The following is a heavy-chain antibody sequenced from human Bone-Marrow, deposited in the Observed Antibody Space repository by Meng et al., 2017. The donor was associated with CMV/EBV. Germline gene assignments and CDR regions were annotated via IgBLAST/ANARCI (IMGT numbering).Heavy chain of an antibody. CDR2: SINYNGNR. D-gene: IGHD3-9*01. V-gene: IGHV1-18*01. J-gene: IGHJ4*02. CDR1: GYTFTSYC. Sequence: ASLKVSSKASGYTFTSYCISWVRQAPGQGPEGMAWSINYNGNRKYAQKFLGRVTMTTDTSTSTAYMELRSLRSDDTAVYYCARDWEHYAVVTGYHYRDYWGQGTLV. CDR3: ARDWEHYAVVTGYHYRDY.